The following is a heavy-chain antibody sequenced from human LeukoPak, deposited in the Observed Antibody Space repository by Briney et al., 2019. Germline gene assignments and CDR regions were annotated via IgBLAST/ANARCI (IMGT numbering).Heavy chain of an antibody. D-gene: IGHD6-6*01. V-gene: IGHV4-39*01. CDR1: GGSFSGYY. J-gene: IGHJ5*02. Sequence: PSETLSLTCAVYGGSFSGYYWGWLRQPPGKGLEWIGSIYYSGSTYYNPSLKSRVTISVDTSKNQFSLKLSSVTAADTAVYYCARQSSSSTDWFDPWGQGTLVTVSS. CDR3: ARQSSSSTDWFDP. CDR2: IYYSGST.